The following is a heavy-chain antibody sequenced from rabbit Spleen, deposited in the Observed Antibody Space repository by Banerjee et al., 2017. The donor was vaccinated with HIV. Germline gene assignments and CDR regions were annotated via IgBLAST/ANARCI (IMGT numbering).Heavy chain of an antibody. D-gene: IGHD8-1*01. CDR3: ARDAGSGPYIDGYFNL. CDR2: IYTGNGKS. Sequence: VESGGGLVQPGASLTLTCTASGFSFSSSYDMCWVRQAPGKGLEWIACIYTGNGKSYTAGWARGRFTISRTSSTTVTLRMTSLTVADTATYFCARDAGSGPYIDGYFNLWGPGPWSPS. CDR1: GFSFSSSYD. V-gene: IGHV1S40*01. J-gene: IGHJ4*01.